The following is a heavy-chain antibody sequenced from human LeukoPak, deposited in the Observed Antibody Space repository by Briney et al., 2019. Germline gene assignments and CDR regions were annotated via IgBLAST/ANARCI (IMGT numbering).Heavy chain of an antibody. J-gene: IGHJ4*02. Sequence: GGSLRLSCAASGFAFSSYWMHWVRQRPGKGLVWVSRIHLDGRTTNYADSVKGRFTISRDNAKNTLSLEMNSLRPEDTAVYYCARGGSPSDYWGQGTLVSVSS. V-gene: IGHV3-74*01. D-gene: IGHD3-16*01. CDR3: ARGGSPSDY. CDR1: GFAFSSYW. CDR2: IHLDGRTT.